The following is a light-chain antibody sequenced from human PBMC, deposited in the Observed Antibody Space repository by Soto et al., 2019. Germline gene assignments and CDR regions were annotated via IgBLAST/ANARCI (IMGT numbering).Light chain of an antibody. CDR3: QQYNNWPPIT. CDR1: QSVSSN. J-gene: IGKJ5*01. CDR2: GAS. V-gene: IGKV3-15*01. Sequence: EIVMTQSPATLSVSAWERATLSCMASQSVSSNLAWYQQKPGQAPRLLRYGASTRATGIPARFSGSGSGTEFTLTISSLQSEDFAVYYGQQYNNWPPITFGQGTRLEIK.